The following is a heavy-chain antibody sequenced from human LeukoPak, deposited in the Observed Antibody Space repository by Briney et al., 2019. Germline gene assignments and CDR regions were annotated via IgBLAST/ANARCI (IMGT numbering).Heavy chain of an antibody. V-gene: IGHV1-18*01. CDR1: GYTFTSYG. Sequence: EASVKVSCKASGYTFTSYGISWVRQAPGQGLEWMGWISAYNGNTNYAQKLQGRVTMTTDTSTSTAYMELRSLRSDDTAVYYCARDRYSSSRNLIDYWGQGTLVTVSS. CDR2: ISAYNGNT. J-gene: IGHJ4*02. CDR3: ARDRYSSSRNLIDY. D-gene: IGHD6-13*01.